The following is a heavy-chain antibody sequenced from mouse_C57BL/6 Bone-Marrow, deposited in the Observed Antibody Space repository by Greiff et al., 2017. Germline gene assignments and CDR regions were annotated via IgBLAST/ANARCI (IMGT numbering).Heavy chain of an antibody. J-gene: IGHJ2*01. D-gene: IGHD6-1*01. Sequence: QVQLQQPGAELVKPGASVKLSCKASGYTFTSYWMHWVKQRPGQGLEWIGMIHPNSGSTNYNEKFKSKATLPVDKSSSTAYMQLSSLTSEDSAVYYCARSANGRERYFDYWGQGTTLTVSS. CDR3: ARSANGRERYFDY. CDR1: GYTFTSYW. CDR2: IHPNSGST. V-gene: IGHV1-64*01.